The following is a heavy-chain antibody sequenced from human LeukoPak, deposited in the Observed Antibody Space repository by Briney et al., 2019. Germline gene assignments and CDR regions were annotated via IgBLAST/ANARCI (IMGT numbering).Heavy chain of an antibody. V-gene: IGHV2-5*01. CDR1: GFSLSTSGVG. J-gene: IGHJ4*02. D-gene: IGHD3-22*01. CDR2: IYWNDDK. CDR3: AHRRDRSGYNY. Sequence: SGPTLVNPTQTLTLTCTFSGFSLSTSGVGVGWIRQPPGKALEWLALIYWNDDKRYSPSLKSRFTITKDTSKNQVVLTMTNMDPVDTAPYYCAHRRDRSGYNYWGQGTLVTVSS.